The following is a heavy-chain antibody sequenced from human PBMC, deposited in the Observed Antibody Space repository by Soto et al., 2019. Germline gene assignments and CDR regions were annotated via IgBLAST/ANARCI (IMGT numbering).Heavy chain of an antibody. V-gene: IGHV3-23*01. Sequence: GGSLRLSCAASGFTFSSYAMSWVRQAPGKGLEWVSAISGSGGSTYYADSVKGRFTISRANSKNTLYLQMNSLRAEDTAVYYCAKFYYYDSSGYGPYYYYGMDVWGQGTTVTVSS. J-gene: IGHJ6*02. CDR2: ISGSGGST. CDR3: AKFYYYDSSGYGPYYYYGMDV. CDR1: GFTFSSYA. D-gene: IGHD3-22*01.